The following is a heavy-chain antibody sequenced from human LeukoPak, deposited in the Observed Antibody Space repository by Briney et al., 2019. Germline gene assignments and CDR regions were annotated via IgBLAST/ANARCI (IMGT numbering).Heavy chain of an antibody. CDR2: IYTSGST. Sequence: SETLSLTCTVSGGSISSYYWSWIRQPPGKGLEWIGYIYTSGSTNYNPSLKSRVTISVDTSKNQFSLKLSSVTAADTAVYYCARLVTMVRKAAEPLFDYWGQGTLVTVSS. CDR3: ARLVTMVRKAAEPLFDY. D-gene: IGHD3-10*01. CDR1: GGSISSYY. V-gene: IGHV4-4*09. J-gene: IGHJ4*02.